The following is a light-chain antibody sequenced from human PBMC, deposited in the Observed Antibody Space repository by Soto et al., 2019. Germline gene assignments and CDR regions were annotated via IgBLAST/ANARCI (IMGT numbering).Light chain of an antibody. Sequence: QLVLTQPPSVSGAPGQTVTISCTGTTSNIGSNYDVHWYQQFPGTTPKLIIYRNSHRPSGVPDRFSGSESGTSASLTITGLQPDDEGHYYCQSYDFSLRGVVFGGGTKLTVL. CDR3: QSYDFSLRGVV. J-gene: IGLJ2*01. CDR1: TSNIGSNYD. CDR2: RNS. V-gene: IGLV1-40*01.